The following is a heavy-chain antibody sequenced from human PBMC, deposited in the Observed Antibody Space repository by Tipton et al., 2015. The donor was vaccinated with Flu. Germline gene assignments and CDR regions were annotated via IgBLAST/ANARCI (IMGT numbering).Heavy chain of an antibody. V-gene: IGHV5-51*01. D-gene: IGHD5-12*01. CDR2: IYPGDSDT. J-gene: IGHJ4*02. CDR3: VRQPYLGAYGGYFDY. Sequence: QLVQSGPEVKKPGESLKISCKGSGYSFTSYWIGWVRQMPGKGLEWMGIIYPGDSDTRYSPSFQGQVTISADKSISTAYLQWSSLKASDTAMYYCVRQPYLGAYGGYFDYWGQGTLVTVSS. CDR1: GYSFTSYW.